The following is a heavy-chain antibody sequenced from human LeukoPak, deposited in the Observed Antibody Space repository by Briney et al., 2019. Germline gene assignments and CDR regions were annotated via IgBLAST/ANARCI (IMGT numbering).Heavy chain of an antibody. Sequence: ASVKVSCRASGDTFNIHYFHWIRQAPGQGLEWMGIINRVDGIRGNAQTFQGRLMLTKDTSTSTAYMELSSLRSEDTAIYYCASEKSYGDKYFDSWGQGTVVTVSS. CDR1: GDTFNIHY. D-gene: IGHD4-17*01. J-gene: IGHJ4*02. CDR3: ASEKSYGDKYFDS. V-gene: IGHV1-46*02. CDR2: INRVDGIR.